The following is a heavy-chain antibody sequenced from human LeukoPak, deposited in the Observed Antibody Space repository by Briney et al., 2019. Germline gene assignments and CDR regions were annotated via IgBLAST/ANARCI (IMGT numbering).Heavy chain of an antibody. CDR1: GITFTTYG. CDR3: AKDGDCRGGRCYSNYSDH. D-gene: IGHD2-15*01. CDR2: ISRDGTKK. J-gene: IGHJ4*02. V-gene: IGHV3-30*18. Sequence: GRSLSLSCAASGITFTTYGMHWVRQAPGKGLEWVAFISRDGTKKYYGDSVKGRFTVSRDNSKNTLHLQMNSLRVEDMAVYYCAKDGDCRGGRCYSNYSDHWGQGTLVTVSS.